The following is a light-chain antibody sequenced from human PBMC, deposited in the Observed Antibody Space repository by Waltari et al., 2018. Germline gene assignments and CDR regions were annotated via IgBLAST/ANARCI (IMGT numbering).Light chain of an antibody. CDR1: SSDVGGFNY. V-gene: IGLV2-14*03. Sequence: QSPLTQPDCVSWSPGQSITISCTGSSSDVGGFNYVSWYQHHPDKAPKLIIYDVTTRPSGVSNRFSGSKSGNTASLTISGVQAEDEADYYCSSFSSSTTLVFGGGTKLTVL. CDR3: SSFSSSTTLV. J-gene: IGLJ2*01. CDR2: DVT.